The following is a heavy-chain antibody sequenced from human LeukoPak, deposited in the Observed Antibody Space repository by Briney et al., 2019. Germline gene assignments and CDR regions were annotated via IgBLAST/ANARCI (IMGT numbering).Heavy chain of an antibody. CDR2: VSFDGSNK. CDR3: ARAGEWLLNFDY. D-gene: IGHD3-3*01. CDR1: GFTFSSYA. J-gene: IGHJ4*02. Sequence: GGSLRLSCAASGFTFSSYAMHWVRQAPGKGLEWVTVVSFDGSNKYYADSVKGRFIISRDNSKNTLYLQMNSLRADDTAVYYCARAGEWLLNFDYWGQGTLVTVSS. V-gene: IGHV3-30*04.